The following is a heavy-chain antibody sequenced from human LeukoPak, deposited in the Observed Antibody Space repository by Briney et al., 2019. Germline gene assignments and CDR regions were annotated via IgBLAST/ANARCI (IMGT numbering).Heavy chain of an antibody. CDR2: IYSGGST. CDR1: GFIVSANY. D-gene: IGHD6-19*01. J-gene: IGHJ3*02. CDR3: ARASGWYQDAFDI. V-gene: IGHV3-53*01. Sequence: AGGSLRLSCAASGFIVSANYMSWVRQAPGKGLEWVSVIYSGGSTYCADSVKGRFTISRDNSKNTLYLQMNSLRAEDTAVYYCARASGWYQDAFDIWGQGTMVTVSS.